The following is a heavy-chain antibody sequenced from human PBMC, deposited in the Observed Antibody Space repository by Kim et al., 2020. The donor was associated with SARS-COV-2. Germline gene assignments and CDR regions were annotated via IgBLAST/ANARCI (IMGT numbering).Heavy chain of an antibody. Sequence: GGSLRLSCAASGFSFSGYSMSGYAMSWVRQAPGKGLEWVSTISSSGRSTYYGDSVKGRFTISRDNSRNTVYLQMNSLSVEDTAVYYCAKDRSYCSGASCYPDFDNWGQGTLVTVSS. J-gene: IGHJ4*02. D-gene: IGHD2-15*01. CDR3: AKDRSYCSGASCYPDFDN. CDR1: GFSFSGYSMSGYA. CDR2: ISSSGRST. V-gene: IGHV3-23*01.